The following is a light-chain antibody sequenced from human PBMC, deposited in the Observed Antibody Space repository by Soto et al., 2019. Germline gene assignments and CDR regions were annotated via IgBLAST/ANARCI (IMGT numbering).Light chain of an antibody. CDR1: QSISNY. CDR3: QHSYSTPLT. V-gene: IGKV1-39*01. CDR2: AAS. Sequence: DIQMTQSPSSLSASVGDRVTITCRASQSISNYLNWYQQKPGKAPKLLIYAASSLQSGVPSRFSGSGSGTDFTLTISSLQAEDFATYYCQHSYSTPLTFGGGTKVEIK. J-gene: IGKJ4*01.